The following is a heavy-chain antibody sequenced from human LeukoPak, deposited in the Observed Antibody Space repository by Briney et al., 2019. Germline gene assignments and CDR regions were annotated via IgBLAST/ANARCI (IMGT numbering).Heavy chain of an antibody. V-gene: IGHV4-39*07. CDR3: GRGDSNTWYPSGRHFDN. D-gene: IGHD6-13*01. CDR2: IYYSGSN. J-gene: IGHJ4*02. CDR1: GGSISRSSYY. Sequence: SETLSLTCTVPGGSISRSSYYWGWIRQPPGKGLEWIGSIYYSGSNYYNSSLESRVTISIDTSRTQVSPKLNSVTAADTAMYYCGRGDSNTWYPSGRHFDNWGQGILVSVSS.